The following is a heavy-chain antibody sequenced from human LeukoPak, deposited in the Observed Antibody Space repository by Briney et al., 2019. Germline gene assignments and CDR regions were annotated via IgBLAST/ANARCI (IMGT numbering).Heavy chain of an antibody. Sequence: GGSLRLSCAASGFTFSSYAMSWVRQAPGRGLEWVASIKYDGSEEYFVGSVEGRFSISRDNAKNSVFLQMNSLRAEDTAFYYCARILSEMAYNSWPNFDSWGQGTLVTVSS. CDR3: ARILSEMAYNSWPNFDS. D-gene: IGHD6-13*01. CDR2: IKYDGSEE. V-gene: IGHV3-7*01. CDR1: GFTFSSYA. J-gene: IGHJ4*02.